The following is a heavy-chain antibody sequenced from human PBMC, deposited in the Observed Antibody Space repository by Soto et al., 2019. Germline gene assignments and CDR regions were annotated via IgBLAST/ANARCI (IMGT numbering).Heavy chain of an antibody. CDR3: ARGHYDFWSGYFPYI. D-gene: IGHD3-3*01. CDR2: IYYSGST. CDR1: GGSISSGGYY. J-gene: IGHJ3*02. V-gene: IGHV4-31*03. Sequence: PSETLSLTCTVSGGSISSGGYYWSWIRQHPGKGLEWIGYIYYSGSTYYNPSLKSRVTISVDTSKNQFSLKLSSVTAADTAVYYCARGHYDFWSGYFPYIWGQGTMVTVSS.